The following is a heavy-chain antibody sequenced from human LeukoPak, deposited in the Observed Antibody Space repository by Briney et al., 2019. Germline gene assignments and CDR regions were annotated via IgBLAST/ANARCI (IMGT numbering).Heavy chain of an antibody. D-gene: IGHD6-13*01. Sequence: GGSLRLSCAAAGFTFSSYAMNWVRQAPGKGLEWVSVISGSGGSTYYADSVKGRFTISRDNSKNALYLQMNSLRVEDTAVYYCAKMGWAAVSMSGGGYWGQGILVTVSS. V-gene: IGHV3-23*01. CDR2: ISGSGGST. CDR3: AKMGWAAVSMSGGGY. J-gene: IGHJ4*02. CDR1: GFTFSSYA.